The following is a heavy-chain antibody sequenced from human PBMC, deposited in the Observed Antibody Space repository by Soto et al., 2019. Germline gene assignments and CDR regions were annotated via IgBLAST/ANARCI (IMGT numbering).Heavy chain of an antibody. J-gene: IGHJ5*02. CDR3: ARSFGGGYSSSWTYNWFDP. Sequence: QVQLVESGGGVVQPGRSLRLSCAASGFTFSSYAMHWVRQAPGKGLEWVAVISYDGSNKYYADSVKGRFTISRDNSKNTLYLQMNSLRAEDTAVYYCARSFGGGYSSSWTYNWFDPWGQGTLVTVSS. D-gene: IGHD6-13*01. CDR1: GFTFSSYA. V-gene: IGHV3-30-3*01. CDR2: ISYDGSNK.